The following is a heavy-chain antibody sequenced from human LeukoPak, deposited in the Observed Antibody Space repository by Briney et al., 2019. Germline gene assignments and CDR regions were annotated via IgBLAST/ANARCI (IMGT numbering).Heavy chain of an antibody. CDR2: IRYDGSNK. CDR1: GFTFSSYG. D-gene: IGHD6-19*01. CDR3: VRGSIAVAGYFDY. V-gene: IGHV3-30*02. Sequence: PGGSLRLSCAASGFTFSSYGMHWVRQAPGKGLEWVAFIRYDGSNKYYADSVKGRFTISRDNSKNTLYLQMNSLRAEDTAVYYCVRGSIAVAGYFDYWGQGTLVTVSS. J-gene: IGHJ4*02.